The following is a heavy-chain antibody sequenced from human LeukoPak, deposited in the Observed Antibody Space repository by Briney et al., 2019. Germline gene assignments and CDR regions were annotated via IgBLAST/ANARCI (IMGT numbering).Heavy chain of an antibody. D-gene: IGHD1-26*01. CDR3: ARDGEEKLWELPYFDY. J-gene: IGHJ4*02. Sequence: ASVKVSCKASGYTFTSYGISWVRQAPGQGLEWMGWISAYNGNTNYAQKLQGRVTMTTDTCTSTAYMELRSLRSDDTAVYYCARDGEEKLWELPYFDYWGQGTLVTVSS. V-gene: IGHV1-18*01. CDR1: GYTFTSYG. CDR2: ISAYNGNT.